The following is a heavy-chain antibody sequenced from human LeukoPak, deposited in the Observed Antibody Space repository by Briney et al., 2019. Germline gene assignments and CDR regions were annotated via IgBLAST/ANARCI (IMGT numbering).Heavy chain of an antibody. D-gene: IGHD6-6*01. V-gene: IGHV4-59*01. Sequence: SETLSLTCTVSGGSISSYYWSWIRQPPGKGLEWIGYIYYSGSTNYNPSLKSRVTISVDTSKNQFSLKLSSVTAADTAVYYCAREGSIAAPHYCYGMDVWGQGTTVTVSS. J-gene: IGHJ6*02. CDR3: AREGSIAAPHYCYGMDV. CDR2: IYYSGST. CDR1: GGSISSYY.